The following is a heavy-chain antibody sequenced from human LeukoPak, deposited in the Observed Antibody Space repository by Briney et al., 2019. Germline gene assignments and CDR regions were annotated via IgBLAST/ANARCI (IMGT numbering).Heavy chain of an antibody. CDR2: IYHSGST. Sequence: SETLSLTCAVSGGSISSSNWWSWVRQPPGKGLEWIGEIYHSGSTNYNPSLKSRVTISVDTSKNQFSLKLSSVTAADTAVYYCARVLGELGFGPWGQGTLVTVSS. J-gene: IGHJ5*02. D-gene: IGHD1-26*01. CDR3: ARVLGELGFGP. CDR1: GGSISSSNW. V-gene: IGHV4-4*02.